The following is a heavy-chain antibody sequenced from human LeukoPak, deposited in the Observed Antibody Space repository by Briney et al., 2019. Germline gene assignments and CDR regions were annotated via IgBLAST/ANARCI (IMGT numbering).Heavy chain of an antibody. Sequence: ASVKVSCKASGYTFTSYDINWVRQATGHGLEWMGWMNPNSGNTGYAQKFQGRVTITRNTSISTAYMELSSLRSEDTAVYYCARDVGLGYYGSGSYGEPFDYWGQGTLVTVSS. CDR2: MNPNSGNT. CDR1: GYTFTSYD. CDR3: ARDVGLGYYGSGSYGEPFDY. V-gene: IGHV1-8*03. J-gene: IGHJ4*02. D-gene: IGHD3-10*01.